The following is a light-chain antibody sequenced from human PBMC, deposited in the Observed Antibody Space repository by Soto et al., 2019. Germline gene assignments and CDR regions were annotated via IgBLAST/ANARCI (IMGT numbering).Light chain of an antibody. V-gene: IGLV2-8*01. CDR1: SSDVGRYKY. CDR3: SSFAGSSELV. J-gene: IGLJ3*02. CDR2: EVN. Sequence: QSALTQPPSASGSPGQSVTISCTGTSSDVGRYKYVSWYQQYPGKAPKVMIYEVNKRPSGVPDRFSGSKSGNTASLTVSGLQTEDEAHYYCSSFAGSSELVFGGGTKVTVL.